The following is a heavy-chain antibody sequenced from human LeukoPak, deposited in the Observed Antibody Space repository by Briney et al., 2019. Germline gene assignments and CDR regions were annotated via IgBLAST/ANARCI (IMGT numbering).Heavy chain of an antibody. CDR2: IYYSGST. J-gene: IGHJ6*03. D-gene: IGHD6-13*01. V-gene: IGHV4-59*01. Sequence: SETLSLTCTVSGDSISSYYWSWIRQPPGKGLEWIGNIYYSGSTKYNPSLKSRVTISVDTSKNQFSLKLSSVTAADTAVYYCARSYSSTWYSYYYYMDVWGKGTTVAVSS. CDR3: ARSYSSTWYSYYYYMDV. CDR1: GDSISSYY.